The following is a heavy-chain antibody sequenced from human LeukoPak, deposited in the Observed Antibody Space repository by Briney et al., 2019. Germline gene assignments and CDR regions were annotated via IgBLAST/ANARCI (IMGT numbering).Heavy chain of an antibody. CDR1: GYSFTSYW. CDR2: IYPGDSDT. V-gene: IGHV5-51*01. J-gene: IGHJ4*02. Sequence: GESLKISCKGSGYSFTSYWIGWVRQMPGKGLEWMGIIYPGDSDTRYSPSFQGQVTISADKSISTAYLQWSSLKASDTAMYYCARGYYDILTGYGFEYWGQGTLVTVSS. D-gene: IGHD3-9*01. CDR3: ARGYYDILTGYGFEY.